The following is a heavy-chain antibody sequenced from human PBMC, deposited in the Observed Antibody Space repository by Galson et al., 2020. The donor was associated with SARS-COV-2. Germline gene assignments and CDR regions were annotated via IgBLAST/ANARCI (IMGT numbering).Heavy chain of an antibody. D-gene: IGHD6-13*01. CDR2: ITSSSTT. CDR1: GFTFSSYN. Sequence: GESLKISCAASGFTFSSYNMNWVRPAPGKGLEWGSFITSSSTTYYADSVKGRFTISRDNAKNSLYLQMSGMRDDDTALYYCSRGLSSSWPFSDFWGQGALVTVSS. CDR3: SRGLSSSWPFSDF. J-gene: IGHJ4*02. V-gene: IGHV3-48*02.